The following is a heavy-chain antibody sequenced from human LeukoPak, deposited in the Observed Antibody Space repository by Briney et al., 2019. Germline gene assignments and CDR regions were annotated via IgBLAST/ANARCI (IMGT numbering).Heavy chain of an antibody. CDR1: GFTFRTYW. J-gene: IGHJ4*02. V-gene: IGHV3-7*01. CDR3: ARRLRSSSTNSPFDC. Sequence: GGSLRLSCAASGFTFRTYWMSWVRQAPGKGLEWVANIKQDGSEEYYVDSVKGRFTISRDNAKSSLYLQMNSLRAEDTSVYYCARRLRSSSTNSPFDCWGQGTLVTVSS. D-gene: IGHD6-13*01. CDR2: IKQDGSEE.